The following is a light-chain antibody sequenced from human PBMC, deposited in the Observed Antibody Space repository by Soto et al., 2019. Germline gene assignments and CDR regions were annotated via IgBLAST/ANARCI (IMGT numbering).Light chain of an antibody. V-gene: IGKV1-39*01. Sequence: DIQMTQSPSSLSASVGDRVTITFRASQSIITYLNWYQQKPGKTPKLLIYAASSLQSGVPSRFSGSGSGTDFTLTISSLQPEDFATYYCQQSYSTSWTFGRGTKVEIK. J-gene: IGKJ1*01. CDR3: QQSYSTSWT. CDR2: AAS. CDR1: QSIITY.